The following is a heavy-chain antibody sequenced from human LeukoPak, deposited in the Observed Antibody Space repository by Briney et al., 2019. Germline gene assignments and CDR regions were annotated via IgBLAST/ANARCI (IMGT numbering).Heavy chain of an antibody. CDR2: IYYSGST. Sequence: SETLSLTCTVSGGSISPYSWSWIRQPPGKGLEWIGYIYYSGSTNYNPSLKSRVTISVDTSKNQFSLKLSSVTAADTAMYYCARESYYDSGGYYWDYWGQGTLVTVSS. CDR1: GGSISPYS. J-gene: IGHJ4*02. CDR3: ARESYYDSGGYYWDY. V-gene: IGHV4-59*01. D-gene: IGHD3-22*01.